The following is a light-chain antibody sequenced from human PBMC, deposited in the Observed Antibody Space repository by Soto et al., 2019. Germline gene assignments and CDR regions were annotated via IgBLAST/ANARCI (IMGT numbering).Light chain of an antibody. CDR1: QDVAGD. J-gene: IGKJ1*01. CDR2: RPS. CDR3: QEYNGRSS. Sequence: RVTTQSPATLSVSPGERVTLSCMASQDVAGDLAWYQQKPGQAPRLLLYRPSTRATTIPARFSGSGSGTEFTLTISSLQSEDFAVYYCQEYNGRSSFGQGTKVEIK. V-gene: IGKV3-15*01.